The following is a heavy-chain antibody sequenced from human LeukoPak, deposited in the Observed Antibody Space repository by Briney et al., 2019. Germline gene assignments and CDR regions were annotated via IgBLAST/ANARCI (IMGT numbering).Heavy chain of an antibody. V-gene: IGHV1-69*05. D-gene: IGHD1-26*01. J-gene: IGHJ4*02. CDR3: ARMSLYSGSYYVFDY. CDR1: GGTFSSYA. CDR2: IIPIFGSA. Sequence: SVKVSCKASGGTFSSYAISWVRQALGQGLEWMGGIIPIFGSANYAQTFQGRVTITTDESTSTAYMELSSLRSEDTAVYYCARMSLYSGSYYVFDYWGQGTLVTVSS.